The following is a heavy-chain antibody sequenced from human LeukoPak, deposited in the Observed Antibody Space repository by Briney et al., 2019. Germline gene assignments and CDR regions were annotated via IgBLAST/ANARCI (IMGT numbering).Heavy chain of an antibody. V-gene: IGHV3-74*01. CDR1: GFTFSSYW. Sequence: PGGSLRLSCAASGFTFSSYWMHWVRQAPGRGLVWVSRVNSDESSTTYADSVKGRFTISRDNAKNTLYLQMNSLRAEDTAVYYCARDRTGYYDSSLDYWGQGSLVTVSS. D-gene: IGHD3-22*01. J-gene: IGHJ4*02. CDR3: ARDRTGYYDSSLDY. CDR2: VNSDESST.